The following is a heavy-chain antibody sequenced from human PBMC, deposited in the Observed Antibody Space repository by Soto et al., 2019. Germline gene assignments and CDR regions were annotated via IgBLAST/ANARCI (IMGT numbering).Heavy chain of an antibody. V-gene: IGHV4-34*01. J-gene: IGHJ3*02. Sequence: PSETLSLTCVVYGGSLTGYYWSWIRQPPGRGLKRIGEINPTGSPKYNPSLMSRVTLSVDTSKNLFSMKLSSVSAADTAVFYCARSREQWLVDAFDIWGQGTMVT. CDR1: GGSLTGYY. CDR3: ARSREQWLVDAFDI. D-gene: IGHD6-19*01. CDR2: INPTGSP.